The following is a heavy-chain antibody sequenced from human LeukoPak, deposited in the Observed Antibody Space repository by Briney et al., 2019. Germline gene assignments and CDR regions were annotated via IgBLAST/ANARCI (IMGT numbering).Heavy chain of an antibody. CDR3: AKDNPVWDIVVVVAADYWGQFDY. CDR2: ISGSGGYT. J-gene: IGHJ4*02. V-gene: IGHV3-23*01. D-gene: IGHD2-15*01. Sequence: GGSLRLSCAASGFTFSSYAMSWVRQAPGKGLEWVSGISGSGGYTYYADSVKGRVTISRDNSKNTLYLQMNSLRAEDTAVYYCAKDNPVWDIVVVVAADYWGQFDYWGQGTLVTVSS. CDR1: GFTFSSYA.